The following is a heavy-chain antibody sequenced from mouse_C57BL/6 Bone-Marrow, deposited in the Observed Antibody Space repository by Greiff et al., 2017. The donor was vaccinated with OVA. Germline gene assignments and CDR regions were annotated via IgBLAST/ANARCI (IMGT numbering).Heavy chain of an antibody. CDR2: LSWDDDK. Sequence: QVTLKVSGPGILQSSQTLSLTCSFSGFSLSTSGMGVSWIRQPSGMGLVWLAHLSWDDDKRYNPSLKSAPTLSKDTSRNQVVLMITSVDTADAATYYCARRAGGYYAMDCWGQGTSVTVSS. CDR1: GFSLSTSGMG. CDR3: ARRAGGYYAMDC. J-gene: IGHJ4*01. D-gene: IGHD4-1*01. V-gene: IGHV8-12*01.